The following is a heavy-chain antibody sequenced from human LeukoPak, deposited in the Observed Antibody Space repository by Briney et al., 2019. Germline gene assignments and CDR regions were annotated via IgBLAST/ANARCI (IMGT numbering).Heavy chain of an antibody. CDR2: IIPILGIA. J-gene: IGHJ4*02. CDR1: GGTFSSYA. Sequence: ASVKVSCKASGGTFSSYAISWVRQAPGQGLEWMGGIIPILGIANYAQKFQGRVTITADKSTSTAYMELSSLRSEDTAVYYCASSTVTTARFDYWGQGTLVTVSS. V-gene: IGHV1-69*10. D-gene: IGHD1-7*01. CDR3: ASSTVTTARFDY.